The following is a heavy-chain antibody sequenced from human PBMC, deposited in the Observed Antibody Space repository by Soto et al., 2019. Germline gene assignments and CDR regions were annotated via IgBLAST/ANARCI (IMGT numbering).Heavy chain of an antibody. CDR1: GFTFSNAW. Sequence: EVQLVESGGGLVKPGGSLRLSCAASGFTFSNAWMNWVRQGRGKGLEWVVRIKSRTDGGTTDYAAPVKGRFTISRDDSKNTLYLQMNSLKTEDTAVYYCTSSVDTAMVMDVWGQGTTVTVSS. V-gene: IGHV3-15*07. CDR2: IKSRTDGGTT. D-gene: IGHD5-18*01. J-gene: IGHJ6*02. CDR3: TSSVDTAMVMDV.